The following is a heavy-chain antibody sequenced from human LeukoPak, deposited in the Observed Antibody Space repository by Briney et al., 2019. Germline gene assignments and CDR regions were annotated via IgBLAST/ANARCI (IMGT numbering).Heavy chain of an antibody. Sequence: GGSLRLSCAASGFTFSSYAMSWVRQAPGKGLEWVSLIYAGGGTYYADSVRGRFTISRDKSKNTLYFQLNSLRVEDTAVYYCARTRGTYYFDYWGQGALVTVSS. D-gene: IGHD1-14*01. CDR2: IYAGGGT. J-gene: IGHJ4*02. CDR1: GFTFSSYA. CDR3: ARTRGTYYFDY. V-gene: IGHV3-23*03.